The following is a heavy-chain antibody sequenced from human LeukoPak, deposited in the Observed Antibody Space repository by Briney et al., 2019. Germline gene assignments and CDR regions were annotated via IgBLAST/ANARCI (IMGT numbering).Heavy chain of an antibody. Sequence: SETLSLTCAVYGGSFSGYYWSWIRQPPGKGLEWIGEINHSGSTNYNPSLKSRVTISVDTSKNQFSLKLSSVTAADTAVYYCARGGGYYYDSSGYYWGQGTLVTVSS. CDR3: ARGGGYYYDSSGYY. CDR2: INHSGST. J-gene: IGHJ4*02. D-gene: IGHD3-22*01. V-gene: IGHV4-34*01. CDR1: GGSFSGYY.